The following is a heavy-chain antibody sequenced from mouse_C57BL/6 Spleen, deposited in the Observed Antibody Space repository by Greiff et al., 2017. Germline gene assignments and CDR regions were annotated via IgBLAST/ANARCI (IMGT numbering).Heavy chain of an antibody. D-gene: IGHD2-3*01. Sequence: QVQLQQPGAELVKPGASVKLSCKASGSTFTSYWMQWVKQRPGQGLEWIGEIDPSDSYTNYNQKFKGKATLTVDTSSSTAYMQLSSLTSEDSAVYYCARRDGYYDGYWGKGTTLTVSS. CDR1: GSTFTSYW. CDR2: IDPSDSYT. J-gene: IGHJ2*01. CDR3: ARRDGYYDGY. V-gene: IGHV1-50*01.